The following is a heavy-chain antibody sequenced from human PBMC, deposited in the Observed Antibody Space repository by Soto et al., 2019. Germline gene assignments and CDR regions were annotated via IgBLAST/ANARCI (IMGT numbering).Heavy chain of an antibody. CDR3: AREPVGPDYAMDV. CDR2: LGFDGGGR. Sequence: QERLVESGGGVVQPGRSLRLSCAASGFTFSNYGMHWVRQTPGKGLEWVAVLGFDGGGRYYADSVKGRFTISRDNSKNTLDLQMDRLRVEDMALYYCAREPVGPDYAMDVWGQGTTVTVSS. V-gene: IGHV3-33*01. D-gene: IGHD1-26*01. J-gene: IGHJ6*02. CDR1: GFTFSNYG.